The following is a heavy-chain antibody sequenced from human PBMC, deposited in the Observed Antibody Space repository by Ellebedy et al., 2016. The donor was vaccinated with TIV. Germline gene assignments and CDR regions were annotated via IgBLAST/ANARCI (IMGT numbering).Heavy chain of an antibody. J-gene: IGHJ2*01. V-gene: IGHV3-13*01. CDR2: SVAACDT. D-gene: IGHD3-10*01. CDR1: GFSLTGSA. CDR3: ARGGPGGDNWFFGL. Sequence: PGGSLRLSCAASGFSLTGSALHWVRRPTGSGLEWVSSSVAACDTYYPDSVRGRFTISRESAKNSFYLQMNSLTAGDTAVYYCARGGPGGDNWFFGLWGRGTQVTVSS.